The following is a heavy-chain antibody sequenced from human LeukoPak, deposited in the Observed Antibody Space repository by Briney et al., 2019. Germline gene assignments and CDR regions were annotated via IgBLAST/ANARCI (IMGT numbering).Heavy chain of an antibody. CDR1: GFTFSSYA. CDR2: ISGSGGST. D-gene: IGHD4-17*01. V-gene: IGHV3-23*01. Sequence: GGSLRLSCAASGFTFSSYAMSWVRQAPGEGLKWVSAISGSGGSTYYADSVKGRFTISRDNSKNTLYLQMNSLRAEDTAVYYCAKIRFKDDYFDYWGQGTLVTVSS. J-gene: IGHJ4*02. CDR3: AKIRFKDDYFDY.